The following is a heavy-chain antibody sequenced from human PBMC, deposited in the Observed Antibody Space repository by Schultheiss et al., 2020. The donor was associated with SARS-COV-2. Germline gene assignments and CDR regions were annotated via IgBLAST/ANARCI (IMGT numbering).Heavy chain of an antibody. CDR2: ISYDGSNK. J-gene: IGHJ5*02. Sequence: GGSLRLSCAASGFTFSSYAMHWVRQAPGKGLEWVAVISYDGSNKYYADSVKGRFTISRDNSKNTLYLQMNSLRAEDTAVYYCASDGSGSYYGWFDPWGQGTLVTVSS. CDR3: ASDGSGSYYGWFDP. V-gene: IGHV3-30-3*01. D-gene: IGHD3-10*01. CDR1: GFTFSSYA.